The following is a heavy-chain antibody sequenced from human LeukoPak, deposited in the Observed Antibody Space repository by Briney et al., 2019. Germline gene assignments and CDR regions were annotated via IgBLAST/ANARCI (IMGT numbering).Heavy chain of an antibody. D-gene: IGHD6-13*01. CDR2: IIPIFGTT. V-gene: IGHV1-69*06. CDR3: ARVVGLTGYSSSWYSGYYYYMDV. CDR1: GGTFSSYA. J-gene: IGHJ6*03. Sequence: VKVSFKAPGGTFSSYAISWVRQAPGQGLEWMGGIIPIFGTTNYAQKFQDRVTITADKSTSTAYMELSSLRSEDTAVYYCARVVGLTGYSSSWYSGYYYYMDVWGKGTTVTVSS.